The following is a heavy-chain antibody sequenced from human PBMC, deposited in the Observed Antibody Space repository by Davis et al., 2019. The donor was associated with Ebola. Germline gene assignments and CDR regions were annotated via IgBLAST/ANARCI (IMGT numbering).Heavy chain of an antibody. CDR1: GYSFTNYW. J-gene: IGHJ6*02. Sequence: GESLKISCKGSGYSFTNYWIGWVRQMPGKGLEWMGIIYPSDADTRYNPSFQGQVTISADKSISTVYLQWNSLKASDTAMYYCASHPAYYYGMDVWGQGAMVTVSS. CDR3: ASHPAYYYGMDV. CDR2: IYPSDADT. V-gene: IGHV5-51*01.